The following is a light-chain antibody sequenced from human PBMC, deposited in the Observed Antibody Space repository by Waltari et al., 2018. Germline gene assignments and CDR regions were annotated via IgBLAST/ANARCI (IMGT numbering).Light chain of an antibody. V-gene: IGKV3-20*01. CDR2: GAS. Sequence: EIVLTQSPGTLSLSPGERATLSCRASRTVRTTLLIYGASSRATGIPDRFSGSGSGTDFSLTISSLEPEDFAVYYCQQYDISPLTFGGGTKVEIK. CDR1: RTVRTT. CDR3: QQYDISPLT. J-gene: IGKJ4*01.